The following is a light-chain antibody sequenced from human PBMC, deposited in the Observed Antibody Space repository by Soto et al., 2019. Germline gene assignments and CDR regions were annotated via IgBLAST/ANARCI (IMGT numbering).Light chain of an antibody. CDR2: AAS. J-gene: IGKJ4*01. CDR3: QQYGSSPLT. V-gene: IGKV3-20*01. Sequence: ENVLTQSPGTLSLSPGERATLACRSSQHVSSSFLAWYQQKPGLAPRLLIYAASSRATGIPDRFSGSGSGTDFTLTISSLQSEDFAVYYCQQYGSSPLTFGGGTKVDIK. CDR1: QHVSSSF.